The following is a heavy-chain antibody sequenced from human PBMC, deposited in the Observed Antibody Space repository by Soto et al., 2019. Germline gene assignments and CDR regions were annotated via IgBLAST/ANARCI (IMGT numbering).Heavy chain of an antibody. J-gene: IGHJ5*02. Sequence: GSSQIDYYWSWIRQPPGKGLEWIGEINHSGSTDCNPSLKSRVTISVDTSTNQLSLMLNSVIAADTAVYYCAIGVNWFDPWGPGTLVTVSS. CDR3: AIGVNWFDP. CDR1: GSSQIDYY. V-gene: IGHV4-34*01. CDR2: INHSGST.